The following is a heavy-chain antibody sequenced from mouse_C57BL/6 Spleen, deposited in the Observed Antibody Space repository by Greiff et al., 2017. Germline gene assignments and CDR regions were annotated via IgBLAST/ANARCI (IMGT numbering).Heavy chain of an antibody. CDR3: AGTDEGYYVWFAY. D-gene: IGHD2-3*01. J-gene: IGHJ3*01. V-gene: IGHV14-3*01. CDR1: GFNIQNTY. Sequence: VQLQQSVAELVRPGASVKLSCTASGFNIQNTYMHWVKQRPEQGLEWIGRIVPASGNTKTAPKFQSKATITADTSSNTAYMQLSSVTSEDTAIYYCAGTDEGYYVWFAYWGQGTLVTVSA. CDR2: IVPASGNT.